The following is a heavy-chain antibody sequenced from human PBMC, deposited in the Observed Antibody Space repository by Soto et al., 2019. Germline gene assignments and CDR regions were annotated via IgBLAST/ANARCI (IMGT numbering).Heavy chain of an antibody. CDR2: INPSGGST. CDR3: ARDNMYYCDSSGYSPLDY. V-gene: IGHV1-46*01. Sequence: ASVKVSCKASGYTFTSYYMHWVRQAPGQGLEWMGIINPSGGSTSYAQKFQGRVTMTRDTSTSSVYMELSSLRSEDTAVYYCARDNMYYCDSSGYSPLDYWGQGTLVTVSS. CDR1: GYTFTSYY. D-gene: IGHD3-22*01. J-gene: IGHJ4*02.